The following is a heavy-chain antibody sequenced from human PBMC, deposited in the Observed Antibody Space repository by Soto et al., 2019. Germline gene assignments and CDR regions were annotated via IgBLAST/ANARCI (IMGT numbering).Heavy chain of an antibody. J-gene: IGHJ6*02. CDR1: GGTFSSYA. CDR3: ARDRPSGDGYNFYYYGMDV. D-gene: IGHD5-12*01. Sequence: QVQLVQSGAEVKKPGSSVKVSCKASGGTFSSYAISWVRQAPGQGLEWMGGIIPIFGTANYAQKFQGRVTITADESTSTAYMELSSLRSEDTAVYYCARDRPSGDGYNFYYYGMDVWGQGTTVTVSS. CDR2: IIPIFGTA. V-gene: IGHV1-69*01.